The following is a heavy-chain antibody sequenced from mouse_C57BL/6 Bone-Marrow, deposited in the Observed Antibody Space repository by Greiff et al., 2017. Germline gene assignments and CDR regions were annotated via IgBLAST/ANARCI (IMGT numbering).Heavy chain of an antibody. CDR3: ARQNDGYPYYAMDY. D-gene: IGHD2-3*01. V-gene: IGHV5-15*01. CDR1: GFTFSDYG. Sequence: EVKLMESGGGLVQPGGSLKLSCAASGFTFSDYGMAWVRQAPRKGPEWVAFISNLAYSIYYADTVTGRFTISRENAKNTLYLEVSSLRSEDTAMYYCARQNDGYPYYAMDYWGQGTSVTVSS. CDR2: ISNLAYSI. J-gene: IGHJ4*01.